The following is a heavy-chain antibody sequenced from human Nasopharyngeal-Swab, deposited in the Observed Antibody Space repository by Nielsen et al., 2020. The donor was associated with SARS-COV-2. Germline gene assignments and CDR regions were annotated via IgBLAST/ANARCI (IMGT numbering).Heavy chain of an antibody. J-gene: IGHJ3*02. Sequence: SLKISCAASGFTFDDYAMHWVRQAPGKGLEWVSGISWNSGSIGYADSVKGRFTISRDNAKNSLYPQMNSLRAEDTALYYCAEDSWGFDIWGQGTMVTVSS. V-gene: IGHV3-9*01. D-gene: IGHD7-27*01. CDR1: GFTFDDYA. CDR2: ISWNSGSI. CDR3: AEDSWGFDI.